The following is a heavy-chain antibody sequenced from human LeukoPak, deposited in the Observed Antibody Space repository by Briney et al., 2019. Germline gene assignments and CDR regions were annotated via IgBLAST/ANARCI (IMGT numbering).Heavy chain of an antibody. CDR3: AKERYGSSLESFDS. Sequence: GGSLRLSCAASGLTFSSYAMTWVGQAPGKGLEWFSGINTSGGSTYYADSVKGRFTISRDNTKNKLYLQMNSLRAEDTAVYYCAKERYGSSLESFDSWGQGTMVTVSS. CDR1: GLTFSSYA. CDR2: INTSGGST. V-gene: IGHV3-23*01. J-gene: IGHJ3*02. D-gene: IGHD6-6*01.